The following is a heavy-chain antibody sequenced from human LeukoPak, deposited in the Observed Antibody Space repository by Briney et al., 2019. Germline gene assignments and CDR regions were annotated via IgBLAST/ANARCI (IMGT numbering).Heavy chain of an antibody. J-gene: IGHJ4*02. Sequence: ASVKVSCKASGYTFTSYGISWVRQAPGQGLQWMGWINPNTGGTNYAQKFQGRVTMTRDTSISTAYMELSRLRSDDTAMYYCARMAGDSSGYNPIDYWGQGTLVTVSS. V-gene: IGHV1-2*02. D-gene: IGHD3-22*01. CDR2: INPNTGGT. CDR3: ARMAGDSSGYNPIDY. CDR1: GYTFTSYG.